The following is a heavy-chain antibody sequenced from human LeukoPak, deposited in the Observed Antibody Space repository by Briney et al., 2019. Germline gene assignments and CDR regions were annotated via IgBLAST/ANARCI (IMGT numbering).Heavy chain of an antibody. D-gene: IGHD2-2*03. V-gene: IGHV4-39*01. CDR1: GGSISSATSY. Sequence: SETLSLTCAVSGGSISSATSYWGWIRHPPGKGLEWLGRIYYSECPFYNLSLKSRVTLSVDTSKNQFSLRLRSVTAADTAVYYCARHGSTDYFDYWGEGTLVTVSS. CDR2: IYYSECP. CDR3: ARHGSTDYFDY. J-gene: IGHJ4*02.